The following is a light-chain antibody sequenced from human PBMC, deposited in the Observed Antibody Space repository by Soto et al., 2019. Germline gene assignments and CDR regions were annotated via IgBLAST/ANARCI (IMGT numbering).Light chain of an antibody. Sequence: EIVLTQSPATLSLSPGERATLSCRASQSVGSFLAWYQQKSGQAPRLLIYDASNRAPGIPARFSGSGSGTDFTLTISSLEPEDFADYYCQQRSNWLGTFGPGTKVDIK. V-gene: IGKV3-11*01. CDR3: QQRSNWLGT. CDR1: QSVGSF. J-gene: IGKJ3*01. CDR2: DAS.